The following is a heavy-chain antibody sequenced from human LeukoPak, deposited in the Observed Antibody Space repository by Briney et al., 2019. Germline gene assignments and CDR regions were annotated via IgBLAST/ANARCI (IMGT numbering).Heavy chain of an antibody. J-gene: IGHJ5*02. CDR3: ARDGSGLFDP. CDR1: GGSISSSSYS. V-gene: IGHV4-39*07. D-gene: IGHD3-10*01. Sequence: PSETLSLTCTVSGGSISSSSYSWGWIRQPPGKGLEWIGSIYYSGSTYYNPSLKSRVTISVDTSKNQFSLKLSSVTAADTAVYYCARDGSGLFDPWGQGTLVTVSS. CDR2: IYYSGST.